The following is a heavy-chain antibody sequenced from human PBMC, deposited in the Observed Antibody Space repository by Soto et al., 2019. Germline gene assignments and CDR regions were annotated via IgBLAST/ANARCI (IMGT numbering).Heavy chain of an antibody. J-gene: IGHJ3*02. CDR1: GGTFSSYA. D-gene: IGHD3-10*01. CDR2: IIPIFGTA. V-gene: IGHV1-69*13. CDR3: ARDYYGSGSYYKPLGAFDI. Sequence: SVKVSCKASGGTFSSYAISWVRQAPGQGLDWMGGIIPIFGTANYAQKFQGRVTITADESTSTAYMELSSLRSEDTAVYYCARDYYGSGSYYKPLGAFDIWGQGTMVTVSS.